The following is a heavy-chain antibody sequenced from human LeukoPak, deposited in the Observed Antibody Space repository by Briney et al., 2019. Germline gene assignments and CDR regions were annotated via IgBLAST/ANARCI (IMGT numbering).Heavy chain of an antibody. CDR1: GGSISSYY. V-gene: IGHV4-59*12. CDR2: IYYSGST. Sequence: SETLSLTCTVSGGSISSYYWSWIRQPPGKGLEWIGYIYYSGSTNYNPSLKSRVTISVDTSKNQFSLKLSSVTAADTAVYYCARGQEEWERLQRAVHFDYWGQGSLISVSS. CDR3: ARGQEEWERLQRAVHFDY. J-gene: IGHJ4*02. D-gene: IGHD1-1*01.